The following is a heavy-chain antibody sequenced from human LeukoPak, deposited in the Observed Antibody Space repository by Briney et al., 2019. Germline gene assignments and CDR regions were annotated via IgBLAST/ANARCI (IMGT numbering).Heavy chain of an antibody. CDR2: ISYDGSNK. CDR3: AKPFGMATIPSFAFDI. Sequence: GGSLRLSCAASGFTFSSYGMHWVRQAPGKGLEWVAVISYDGSNKYYADSVKGRFTISRDNSKNTLYLQMNSLRAEDTAVYYCAKPFGMATIPSFAFDIWGQGTMVTVSS. CDR1: GFTFSSYG. V-gene: IGHV3-30*18. D-gene: IGHD5-24*01. J-gene: IGHJ3*02.